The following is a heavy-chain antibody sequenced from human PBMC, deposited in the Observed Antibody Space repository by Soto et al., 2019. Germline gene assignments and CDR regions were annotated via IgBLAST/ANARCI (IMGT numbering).Heavy chain of an antibody. J-gene: IGHJ6*02. CDR3: ARDRGSYGSYYYGMDV. CDR1: GGTFSSYA. Sequence: QVQLVQSGAEVKKPGSSVTVSCKASGGTFSSYAISWVRQAPGQGLEWMGGIIPIFGTANYAQKFQGRVTITADESTSAAYMELSSLRSEDTAVYYCARDRGSYGSYYYGMDVWGQGTTVTVSS. D-gene: IGHD1-26*01. V-gene: IGHV1-69*01. CDR2: IIPIFGTA.